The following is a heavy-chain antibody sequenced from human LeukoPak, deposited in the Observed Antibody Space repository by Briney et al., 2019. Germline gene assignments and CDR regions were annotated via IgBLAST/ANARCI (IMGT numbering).Heavy chain of an antibody. Sequence: PSETLSLTCTVSLDSTTSNFWSWVRQPPGKGLEWIGKNHRSGSTNYNPSLQSRVTISIDRSKNQIALELSSVTAADTAVYYCAREIVGGFNPGAYWGQGTLVTVSS. CDR1: LDSTTSNF. D-gene: IGHD1-14*01. J-gene: IGHJ4*02. CDR2: NHRSGST. CDR3: AREIVGGFNPGAY. V-gene: IGHV4-59*12.